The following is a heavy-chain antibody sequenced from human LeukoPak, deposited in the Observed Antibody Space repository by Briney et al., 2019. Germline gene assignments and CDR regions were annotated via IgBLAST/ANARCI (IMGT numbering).Heavy chain of an antibody. V-gene: IGHV4-31*03. CDR2: IYHTGST. CDR1: GGSITTGGCY. CDR3: AIAKSGTSYGMDV. Sequence: SETLSLTCSVSGGSITTGGCYWSWIRQHPGEGLEWIGNIYHTGSTYYNASLKSRLTISVDTSKNQFSLKLTSVTAADTAVYYCAIAKSGTSYGMDVWGQGTTVTVSS. J-gene: IGHJ6*02. D-gene: IGHD1-1*01.